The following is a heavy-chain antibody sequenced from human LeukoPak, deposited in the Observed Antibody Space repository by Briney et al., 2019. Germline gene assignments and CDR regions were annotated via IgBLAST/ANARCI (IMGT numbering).Heavy chain of an antibody. V-gene: IGHV4-61*01. CDR1: GGSVSSTSSSYF. Sequence: SETLSLTCTVSGGSVSSTSSSYFWNWMRQPPGKGLEWIGYIYHTGSTKYNPSLESRVTMSVDTFKNQFSLKLRSVTAADTAVYYGTRCIMHFYVSGTWGRGTLVTVSS. D-gene: IGHD3-10*01. CDR3: TRCIMHFYVSGT. CDR2: IYHTGST. J-gene: IGHJ5*02.